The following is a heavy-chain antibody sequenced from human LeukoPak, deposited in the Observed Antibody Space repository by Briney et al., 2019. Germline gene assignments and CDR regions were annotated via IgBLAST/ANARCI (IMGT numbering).Heavy chain of an antibody. V-gene: IGHV3-30*18. J-gene: IGHJ4*02. D-gene: IGHD2-2*01. CDR2: ISYDGSNK. CDR1: GFTFSSYG. CDR3: AKRIASSTSRCDFDY. Sequence: PGRSLRLSCAASGFTFSSYGMHWVRQAPGKGLEWVAVISYDGSNKYYADSVKGRFTISRDNSKNTLYLQMNSLRAEDTAVYYCAKRIASSTSRCDFDYWGQGTLVTVSS.